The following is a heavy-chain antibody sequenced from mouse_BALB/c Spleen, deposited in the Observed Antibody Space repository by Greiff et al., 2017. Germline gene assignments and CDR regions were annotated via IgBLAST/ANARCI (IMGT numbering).Heavy chain of an antibody. V-gene: IGHV5-17*02. CDR3: ARHMDY. Sequence: EVKLVESGGGLVQPGGSRKLSCAASGFTFSSFGMHWVRQAPEKGLEWVAYISSGSSTIYYADTVKGRFTISRDNPKNTLFLQMTSLRSEDTAMYYCARHMDYWGQGTSVTVSS. CDR2: ISSGSSTI. J-gene: IGHJ4*01. CDR1: GFTFSSFG.